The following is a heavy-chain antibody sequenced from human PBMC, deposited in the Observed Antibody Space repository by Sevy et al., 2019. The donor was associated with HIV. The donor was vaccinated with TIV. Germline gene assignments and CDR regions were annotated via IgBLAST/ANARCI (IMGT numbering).Heavy chain of an antibody. Sequence: SETLSLTCNVAGDSISSSSYYWGWIRQPPGKGLEWIGSIYYSGSAYNNPSLRSRVTISVDTSKNQFSLKLSSVSATDTAVYYCARGANNLYNWGQGTLVTVSS. J-gene: IGHJ4*02. CDR2: IYYSGSA. D-gene: IGHD3-10*01. V-gene: IGHV4-39*01. CDR1: GDSISSSSYY. CDR3: ARGANNLYN.